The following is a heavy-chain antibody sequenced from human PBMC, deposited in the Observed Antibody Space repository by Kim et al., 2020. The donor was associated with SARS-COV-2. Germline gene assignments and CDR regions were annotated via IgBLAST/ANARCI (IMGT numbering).Heavy chain of an antibody. CDR3: AKRGSGYGFGYFDY. CDR2: IGGSGDST. D-gene: IGHD5-12*01. Sequence: GGSLRLSCAASGFTSSNYAMSWVRQAPGKGLEWVSAIGGSGDSTYYADSVKGRFTISRDNSKNTLYLQMNNLRVEDTAIYYCAKRGSGYGFGYFDYWGQGTLVTVSS. CDR1: GFTSSNYA. J-gene: IGHJ4*02. V-gene: IGHV3-23*01.